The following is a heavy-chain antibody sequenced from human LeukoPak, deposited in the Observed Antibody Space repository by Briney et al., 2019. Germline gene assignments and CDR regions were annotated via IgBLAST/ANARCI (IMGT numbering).Heavy chain of an antibody. CDR3: ARDLTYIHAFDI. CDR1: GFTFSSYA. Sequence: GGSLRLSCAASGFTFSSYAMSWVRRAPGKGLEWVSAISGNGGSTYYADSVKGRFTISRDNSKNTLYLQMNSLRAEDTAVYYCARDLTYIHAFDIWGQGTMVTVSS. CDR2: ISGNGGST. D-gene: IGHD3-16*01. V-gene: IGHV3-23*01. J-gene: IGHJ3*02.